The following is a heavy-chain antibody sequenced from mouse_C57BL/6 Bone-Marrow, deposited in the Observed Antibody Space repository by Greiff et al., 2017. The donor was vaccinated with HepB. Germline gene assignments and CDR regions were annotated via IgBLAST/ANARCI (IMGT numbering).Heavy chain of an antibody. J-gene: IGHJ3*01. CDR3: ARHPPFAY. Sequence: DVHLVESGGGLVKPGGSLKLSCAASGFTFSSYTMSWVRQTPEKRLEWVATISGGGGNTYYPDSVKGRFTISRDNAKNTLYLQMSSLRSEDTALYYCARHPPFAYWGQGTLVTVSA. V-gene: IGHV5-9*01. CDR2: ISGGGGNT. CDR1: GFTFSSYT.